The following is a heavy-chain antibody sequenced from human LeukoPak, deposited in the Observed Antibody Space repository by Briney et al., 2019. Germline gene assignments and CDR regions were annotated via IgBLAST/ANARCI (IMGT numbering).Heavy chain of an antibody. V-gene: IGHV4-34*01. Sequence: SETLSLTCAVYGGSFSGYYWSWIRQPPGKGLEWIGEINHSGSTNYNPSLKSRVTISVDTSKNQFSLKLSSVTAADTAVYYCARGRIVVVVAAYYYGMDVWGQGTMVTVSS. J-gene: IGHJ6*02. CDR3: ARGRIVVVVAAYYYGMDV. CDR1: GGSFSGYY. D-gene: IGHD2-15*01. CDR2: INHSGST.